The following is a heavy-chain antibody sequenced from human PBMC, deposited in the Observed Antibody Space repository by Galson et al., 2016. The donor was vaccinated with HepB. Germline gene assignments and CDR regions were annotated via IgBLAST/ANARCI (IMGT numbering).Heavy chain of an antibody. D-gene: IGHD3-22*01. Sequence: LRLSCAASGFPFSNHGMQWVRQAPGTGLEWVAVISHDGSTKYYADSVKGRFTISRDSAKNTLYLEMNSLRVEDTAVYYCARRNYDGSGYYRFDPLGQGTLVTVSS. J-gene: IGHJ5*02. CDR3: ARRNYDGSGYYRFDP. CDR2: ISHDGSTK. CDR1: GFPFSNHG. V-gene: IGHV3-30*03.